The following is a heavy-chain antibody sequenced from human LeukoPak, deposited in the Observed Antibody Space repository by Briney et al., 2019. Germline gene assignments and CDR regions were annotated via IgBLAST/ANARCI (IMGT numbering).Heavy chain of an antibody. CDR1: GFTFSNAW. V-gene: IGHV3-30-3*01. Sequence: GGSLRLSCAASGFTFSNAWMSWVRQAPGKGLEWVAVISYDGSNKYYADSVKGRFTISRDNSKNTLYLQMNSLRAEDTAVYYCARDTLYGDYVDVDYWGQGTLVTVSS. J-gene: IGHJ4*02. CDR2: ISYDGSNK. D-gene: IGHD4-17*01. CDR3: ARDTLYGDYVDVDY.